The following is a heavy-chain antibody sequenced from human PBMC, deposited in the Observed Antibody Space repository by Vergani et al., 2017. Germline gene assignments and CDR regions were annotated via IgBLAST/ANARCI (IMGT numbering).Heavy chain of an antibody. V-gene: IGHV1-18*01. CDR1: GYTFTSYG. J-gene: IGHJ6*03. D-gene: IGHD3-22*01. CDR3: ARQPPTYYYDSSGYQSYYYYYYMDV. Sequence: QVQLVQSGAEVKKPGASVKVSCKASGYTFTSYGISWVRQAPGQGLEWMGWISAYNGNTNYAQKLQGRVTMTTDTSTSTAYMELRSLRSDDTAVYYCARQPPTYYYDSSGYQSYYYYYYMDVWGKGTTVTVSS. CDR2: ISAYNGNT.